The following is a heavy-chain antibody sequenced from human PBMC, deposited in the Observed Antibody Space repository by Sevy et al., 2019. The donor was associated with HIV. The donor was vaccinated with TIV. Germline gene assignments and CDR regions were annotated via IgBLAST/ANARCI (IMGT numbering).Heavy chain of an antibody. Sequence: SETLSLTCTVSGDSISGYYWSWIRQPPGKGLEWIGYIYYSGRTDYSPSLKSRVTISEDTSKNQFSLKLSSVTAADTAMYYCARTLQEYYYGVDVWGQGTTVTVSS. V-gene: IGHV4-59*01. J-gene: IGHJ6*02. CDR1: GDSISGYY. D-gene: IGHD3-10*01. CDR3: ARTLQEYYYGVDV. CDR2: IYYSGRT.